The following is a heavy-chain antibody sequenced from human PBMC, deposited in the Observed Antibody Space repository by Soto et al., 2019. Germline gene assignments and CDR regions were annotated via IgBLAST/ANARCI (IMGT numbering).Heavy chain of an antibody. CDR2: ISSSSSYT. CDR1: GFTFSDYY. J-gene: IGHJ6*02. CDR3: ARDKVSYDFWSGYYTGNNYYYYGMDV. V-gene: IGHV3-11*06. D-gene: IGHD3-3*01. Sequence: QVQLVESGGGLVKPGGSLRLSCAASGFTFSDYYMSWIRQAPGKGLEWVSYISSSSSYTNYADSVKGRFTISRDNAKNSLYLQMNRLRAEDTAVYYCARDKVSYDFWSGYYTGNNYYYYGMDVWGQGTTVTVSS.